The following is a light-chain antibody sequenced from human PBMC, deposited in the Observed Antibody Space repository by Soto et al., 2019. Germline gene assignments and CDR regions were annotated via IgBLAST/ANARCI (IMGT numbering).Light chain of an antibody. CDR1: QGISSY. J-gene: IGKJ1*01. CDR2: GAS. V-gene: IGKV1-8*01. Sequence: AIRMTQSPSSFSASTGDRVTITCRASQGISSYLAWYQQKPGKPPKVLIYGASNLQSGVQPRFSGSGSGTDFTLAISSLQPEDSATYYCIQDINYPWTFGQGTKVDIK. CDR3: IQDINYPWT.